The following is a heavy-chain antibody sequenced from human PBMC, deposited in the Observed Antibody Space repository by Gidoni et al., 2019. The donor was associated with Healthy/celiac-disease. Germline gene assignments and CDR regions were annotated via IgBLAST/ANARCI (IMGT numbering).Heavy chain of an antibody. CDR1: GLTFSSYS. CDR2: ISSSSSYI. D-gene: IGHD1-1*01. J-gene: IGHJ4*02. CDR3: ARGNNYKGWGYFDY. Sequence: EVQLVESGGGLVKPGGSLRLSCAASGLTFSSYSMNWVRQAPGKGLEWVSSISSSSSYIDYADSVKGRFTISRDNAKNSLYLQMNSLRAEDTAVYYCARGNNYKGWGYFDYWGQGTLVTVSS. V-gene: IGHV3-21*01.